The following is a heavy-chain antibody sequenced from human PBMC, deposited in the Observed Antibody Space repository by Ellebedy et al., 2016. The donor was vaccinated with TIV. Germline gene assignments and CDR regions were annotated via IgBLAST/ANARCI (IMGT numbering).Heavy chain of an antibody. Sequence: AASVKVSCKASGYTFTDYYLHWVRQAPGQGLEWMGIINPSNGGADYAQKFQDRVTLTRDTSTSTVYMELSSLKSEDTAVYYCARNAYSFGLFDYWGQGTLVTVSS. D-gene: IGHD5-18*01. CDR3: ARNAYSFGLFDY. J-gene: IGHJ4*02. CDR1: GYTFTDYY. CDR2: INPSNGGA. V-gene: IGHV1-46*01.